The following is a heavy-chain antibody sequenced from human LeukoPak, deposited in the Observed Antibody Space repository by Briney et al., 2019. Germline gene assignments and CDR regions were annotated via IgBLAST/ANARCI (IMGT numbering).Heavy chain of an antibody. J-gene: IGHJ4*02. CDR2: IIPIFGTA. Sequence: ASVKVSCKASGGTFSSYAISWVRQAPGQGLEWMGRIIPIFGTANYAQKFQGRVTITTDESTGTAYMELSSLRSEDTAVYYCARVRLRLGELSLWDWGQGTLVTVSS. CDR1: GGTFSSYA. CDR3: ARVRLRLGELSLWD. D-gene: IGHD3-16*02. V-gene: IGHV1-69*05.